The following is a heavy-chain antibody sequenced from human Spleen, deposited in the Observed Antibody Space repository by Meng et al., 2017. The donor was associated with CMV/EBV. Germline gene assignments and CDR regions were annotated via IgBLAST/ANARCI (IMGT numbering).Heavy chain of an antibody. CDR3: ARDGPVSQGFAY. J-gene: IGHJ4*02. V-gene: IGHV3-53*01. CDR2: TYSSGST. Sequence: GESLKISCAASGFSVSTTYMSWVRQAPGKGLECVSYTYSSGSTYYADSVKGRFTISRDNSKNTLYLQINSLGADDTAVYYCARDGPVSQGFAYWGQGTLVTVSS. CDR1: GFSVSTTY.